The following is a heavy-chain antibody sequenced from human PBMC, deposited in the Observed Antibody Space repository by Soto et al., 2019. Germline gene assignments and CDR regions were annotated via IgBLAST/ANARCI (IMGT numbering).Heavy chain of an antibody. V-gene: IGHV1-3*04. CDR3: ARDEDY. Sequence: QVQLVQSVAEVKKPGASVTVSCKASGYTFTNYAFHWVRQAPGQGLEWMGWINTGNGKTKYSQKLEGRITLTRDTSASTAYMELSSLTSEDTAVYYCARDEDYWGQGTQVTVSS. CDR1: GYTFTNYA. CDR2: INTGNGKT. J-gene: IGHJ4*02.